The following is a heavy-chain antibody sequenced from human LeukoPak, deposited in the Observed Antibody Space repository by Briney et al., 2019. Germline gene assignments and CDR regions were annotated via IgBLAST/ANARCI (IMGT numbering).Heavy chain of an antibody. D-gene: IGHD2-2*02. CDR3: ARAHCSSTSCYKGGWFDP. CDR1: GGSFSGYY. Sequence: SETLSLTCTVSGGSFSGYYWSWIRQPPGKGLEWIGEINHSGSTNYNPSLKSRVTISVDTSKNQFSLKLSSVTAADTAVYYCARAHCSSTSCYKGGWFDPWGQGTLVTVSS. V-gene: IGHV4-34*01. J-gene: IGHJ5*02. CDR2: INHSGST.